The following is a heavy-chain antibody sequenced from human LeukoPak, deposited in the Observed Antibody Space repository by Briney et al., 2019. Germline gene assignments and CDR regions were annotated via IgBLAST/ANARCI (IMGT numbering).Heavy chain of an antibody. Sequence: SETLSLTCTVSGGSISSSSYCWGWIRQAPGKGLEWTWSIYCSGSTYYYPYRKSRRTISVDTSKNQFSLKLSSVTAADTAVYYCARRAEIVGVLNWYFDYWGQGTLVTVSS. CDR2: IYCSGST. CDR1: GGSISSSSYC. V-gene: IGHV4-39*01. J-gene: IGHJ4*02. CDR3: ARRAEIVGVLNWYFDY. D-gene: IGHD3-22*01.